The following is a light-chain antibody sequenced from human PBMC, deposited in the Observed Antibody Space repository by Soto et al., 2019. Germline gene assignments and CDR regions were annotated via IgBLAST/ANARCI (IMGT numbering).Light chain of an antibody. CDR2: DAS. J-gene: IGKJ2*03. V-gene: IGKV3-11*01. CDR3: QQRSNWPG. CDR1: QSVSSY. Sequence: EIVLTQSPATLSLSPGERATLSCRASQSVSSYLAWYQQKPGQAPRLLIYDASNRATGIPARFSGSGSGTDFTLTISSLEPEDFAVYYCQQRSNWPGFGQGTNLEIK.